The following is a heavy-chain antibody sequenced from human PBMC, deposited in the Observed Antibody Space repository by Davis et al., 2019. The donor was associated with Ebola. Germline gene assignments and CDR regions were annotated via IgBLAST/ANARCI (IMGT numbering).Heavy chain of an antibody. CDR1: GGSISSSSYY. Sequence: SETLSLTCTVSGGSISSSSYYWGWIRQPPGKGLEWIGYIYYSGSTNYNPSLKSRVTISVDTSKNQFSLKLSSVTAAGTAVYYCARTFDIWGQGTMVTVSS. J-gene: IGHJ3*02. CDR2: IYYSGST. CDR3: ARTFDI. V-gene: IGHV4-61*05.